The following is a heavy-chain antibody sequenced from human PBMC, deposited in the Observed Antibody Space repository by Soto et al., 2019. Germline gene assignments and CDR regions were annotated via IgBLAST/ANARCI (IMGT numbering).Heavy chain of an antibody. D-gene: IGHD3-16*01. V-gene: IGHV4-4*02. Sequence: PSETLSLTCAVSGGSISSSNWWSWVRQPPGKGLKWIGEIYHSGGTNYNPSLKSRVTISVDKSKNQFSLKLNSVTAADTAVYYYARRSYDYVFNYWGQGTLVTVSS. CDR3: ARRSYDYVFNY. CDR1: GGSISSSNW. J-gene: IGHJ4*02. CDR2: IYHSGGT.